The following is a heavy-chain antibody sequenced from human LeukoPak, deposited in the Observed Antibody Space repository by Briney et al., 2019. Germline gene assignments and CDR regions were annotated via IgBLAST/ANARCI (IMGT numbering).Heavy chain of an antibody. CDR1: KFTFSHAW. J-gene: IGHJ4*02. Sequence: RAGGSLRLSCAASKFTFSHAWMSWVRQAPGKGLEWVGRIKSKTDGGTTDYAAPVKGRFTISRDDSKNTLYLQMNSLKTEDTAVYYCTTRGGYYLNSGHDYWGQGTLVTVSS. CDR2: IKSKTDGGTT. V-gene: IGHV3-15*01. D-gene: IGHD3-22*01. CDR3: TTRGGYYLNSGHDY.